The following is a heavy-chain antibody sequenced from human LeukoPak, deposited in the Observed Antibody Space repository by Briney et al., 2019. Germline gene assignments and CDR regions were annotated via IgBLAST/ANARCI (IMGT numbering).Heavy chain of an antibody. CDR2: IKQGGTQK. Sequence: GGSLRLSCGASGFTFSNYSMNWVRQAPGKGLEWVSNIKQGGTQKSYVDSVKGRFTISRDNAKNSLSLQMSSLRAEDTAVYYCARGGHDYWGQGTLVAVSS. CDR1: GFTFSNYS. CDR3: ARGGHDY. V-gene: IGHV3-7*01. J-gene: IGHJ4*02.